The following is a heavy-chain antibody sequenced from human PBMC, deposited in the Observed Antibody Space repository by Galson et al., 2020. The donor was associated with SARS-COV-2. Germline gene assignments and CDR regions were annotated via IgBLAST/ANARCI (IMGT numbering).Heavy chain of an antibody. D-gene: IGHD3-22*01. J-gene: IGHJ6*02. Sequence: ASVTVSCKASGYTFTSYGISWVRQAPGQGLEWMGWISAYNGNTNYAQKLQGRVTMTTDTSKSTAYMELRSLRSDDTAVYYCAREADPQLYYYDSSGYGGRDVWGQGTTVTVSS. CDR2: ISAYNGNT. CDR3: AREADPQLYYYDSSGYGGRDV. CDR1: GYTFTSYG. V-gene: IGHV1-18*01.